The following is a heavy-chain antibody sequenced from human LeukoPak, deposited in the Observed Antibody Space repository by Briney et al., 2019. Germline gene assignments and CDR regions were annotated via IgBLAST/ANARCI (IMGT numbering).Heavy chain of an antibody. CDR2: INPNSGGT. V-gene: IGHV1-2*06. J-gene: IGHJ4*02. CDR1: GYTFTGYY. D-gene: IGHD3-22*01. Sequence: ASVKVSCKASGYTFTGYYMHWVRQAPGQGLEWMGRINPNSGGTNYAQKFQGRVTMTRDTSISTAYMELSRLRSDDTAVYYCARETYYYDSSGAFDYWGQGTLATVSS. CDR3: ARETYYYDSSGAFDY.